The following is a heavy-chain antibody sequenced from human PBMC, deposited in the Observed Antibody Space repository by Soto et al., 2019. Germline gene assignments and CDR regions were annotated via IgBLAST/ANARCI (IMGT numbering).Heavy chain of an antibody. CDR3: ARVSGIAVAGTIIEYYYYGMDV. CDR2: ISAYNGNT. CDR1: GYTFTSYG. J-gene: IGHJ6*02. D-gene: IGHD6-19*01. Sequence: GASVKVSCKASGYTFTSYGISWVRQAPGQGLEWMGWISAYNGNTNYAQKLQGRVTMTTDTSTSTAYMELRSLRSDDTAVYYCARVSGIAVAGTIIEYYYYGMDVWGQGTTVTVS. V-gene: IGHV1-18*01.